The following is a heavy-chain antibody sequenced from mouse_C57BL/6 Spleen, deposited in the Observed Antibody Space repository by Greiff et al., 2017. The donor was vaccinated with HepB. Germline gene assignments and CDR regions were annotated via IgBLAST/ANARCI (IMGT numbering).Heavy chain of an antibody. Sequence: QVQLQQPGAELVKPGASVKLSCKASGYTFTSYWMQWVKQRPGQGLEWIGEIDPSDSYTNYNQQFKGKATLTVDTSSSTAYMQLSSLTSEDSAVYYCARSGPKDYAMDYWGQGTSVTVSS. D-gene: IGHD3-1*01. V-gene: IGHV1-50*01. CDR3: ARSGPKDYAMDY. CDR2: IDPSDSYT. CDR1: GYTFTSYW. J-gene: IGHJ4*01.